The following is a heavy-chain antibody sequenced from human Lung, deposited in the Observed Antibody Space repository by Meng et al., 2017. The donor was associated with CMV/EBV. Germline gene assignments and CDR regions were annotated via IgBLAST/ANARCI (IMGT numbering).Heavy chain of an antibody. J-gene: IGHJ2*01. D-gene: IGHD2-2*02. CDR1: GYY. V-gene: IGHV4-31*02. CDR3: ARDQGCSSTSCYIRGVRYFDL. Sequence: GYYWSWIRQHPGKGLEWIGYIYYSGSTYYHPSLKSRVTISVDTSKNQFSLKLSSVTAADTAVYYCARDQGCSSTSCYIRGVRYFDLWGRGTLVTVSS. CDR2: IYYSGST.